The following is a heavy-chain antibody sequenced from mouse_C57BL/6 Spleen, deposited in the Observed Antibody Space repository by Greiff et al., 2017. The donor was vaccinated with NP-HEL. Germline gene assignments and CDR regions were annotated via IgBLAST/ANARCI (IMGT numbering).Heavy chain of an antibody. CDR3: AREAIYDGTGNYAMDY. Sequence: VHLVESGPGLVKPSQSLSLTCSVTGYSITSGYYWNWIRQFPGNKLEWMGYISYDGSNNYNPSLKNRISITRDTSKNQFFLKLNSVTTEDTATYYCAREAIYDGTGNYAMDYWGQGTSVTVSS. J-gene: IGHJ4*01. D-gene: IGHD2-3*01. CDR2: ISYDGSN. V-gene: IGHV3-6*01. CDR1: GYSITSGYY.